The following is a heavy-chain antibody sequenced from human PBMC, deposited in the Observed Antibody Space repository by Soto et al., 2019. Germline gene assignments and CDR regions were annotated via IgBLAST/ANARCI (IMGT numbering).Heavy chain of an antibody. CDR1: GYGNTIYA. CDR2: INAGNGNT. V-gene: IGHV1-3*01. CDR3: ARVSGYYLPDY. Sequence: ASVNVYWKTAGYGNTIYAMHWVRQAPGQRLEWMGRINAGNGNTKYSQKFQGRVTITRDTSASTAYMELSSLRSEDTAVYYCARVSGYYLPDYWGQGTLVTRLL. J-gene: IGHJ4*02. D-gene: IGHD5-12*01.